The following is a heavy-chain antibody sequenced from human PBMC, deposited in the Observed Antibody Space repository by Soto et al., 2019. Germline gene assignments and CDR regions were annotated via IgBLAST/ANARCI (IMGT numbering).Heavy chain of an antibody. CDR2: IKQDGSEK. CDR3: ARDTTVTTRTYYYYYGMDV. CDR1: GFTFSSYW. Sequence: EVQLVESGGGLVQPGGSLRLSCAASGFTFSSYWMSWVRQAPGKGLEWVANIKQDGSEKYYVDSVKGRFTISRDNAKNSLYLQMNSLRAEDTAVYYCARDTTVTTRTYYYYYGMDVWGQGTTVTVSS. J-gene: IGHJ6*02. V-gene: IGHV3-7*01. D-gene: IGHD4-17*01.